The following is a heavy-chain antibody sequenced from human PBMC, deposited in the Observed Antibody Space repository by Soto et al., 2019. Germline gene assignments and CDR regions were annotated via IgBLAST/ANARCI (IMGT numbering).Heavy chain of an antibody. Sequence: QVQLVQSGAEVKKPGASVKVSCKASGYTFSSYAISWVRQAPGQGLEWMGWIITYNGNTNYAQKLQGRVTMTTDTSTTTAYMDLRRLRFDDTAVYYCARPGPLVDYWGQGTLVTFTS. CDR3: ARPGPLVDY. CDR2: IITYNGNT. J-gene: IGHJ4*02. CDR1: GYTFSSYA. V-gene: IGHV1-18*01.